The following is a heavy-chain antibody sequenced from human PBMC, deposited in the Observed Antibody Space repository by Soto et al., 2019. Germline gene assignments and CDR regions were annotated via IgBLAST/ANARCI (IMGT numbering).Heavy chain of an antibody. V-gene: IGHV3-48*03. CDR2: IHGSATTM. D-gene: IGHD3-10*01. Sequence: EVNLMESGGGLVQPRGSLRLSCAASGLTFSRYEMNWVRQAPGKGLEWIAYIHGSATTMYYADSVKGRFTISRDNAKNSLSLQLNSLRAEDTAVYYCATRSGGGGAFDFWGQGTTVTVSS. CDR3: ATRSGGGGAFDF. CDR1: GLTFSRYE. J-gene: IGHJ3*01.